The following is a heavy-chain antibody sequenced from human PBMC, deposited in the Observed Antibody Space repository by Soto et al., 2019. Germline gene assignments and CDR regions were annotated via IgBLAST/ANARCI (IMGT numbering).Heavy chain of an antibody. CDR1: GGSISSYY. CDR2: IYYSGST. V-gene: IGHV4-59*08. Sequence: QVQLQESGPGLVKPSETLSLTCSVSGGSISSYYWSWIRQPPRKGLEWIGYIYYSGSTNYNPSLKSRVTISVDTSKNQFSLKLSSVTAADTAVYYCATRGGTVTRDSYYYYMDVWGKGTTVTVSS. J-gene: IGHJ6*03. D-gene: IGHD4-17*01. CDR3: ATRGGTVTRDSYYYYMDV.